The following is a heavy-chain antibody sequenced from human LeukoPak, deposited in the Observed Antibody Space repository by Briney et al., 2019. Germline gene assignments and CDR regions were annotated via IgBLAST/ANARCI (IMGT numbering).Heavy chain of an antibody. CDR2: VYSGGST. D-gene: IGHD6-13*01. J-gene: IGHJ1*01. CDR1: GLTFSSDW. V-gene: IGHV3-53*01. CDR3: ALLGAAGREYFQH. Sequence: GGSLRLSCAASGLTFSSDWMHWVRQVPGKGLEWVSAVYSGGSTFYADSVKGRFTISRDNSKNTLYLQISSLRAEDTAVYYCALLGAAGREYFQHWGQGTLVTVSS.